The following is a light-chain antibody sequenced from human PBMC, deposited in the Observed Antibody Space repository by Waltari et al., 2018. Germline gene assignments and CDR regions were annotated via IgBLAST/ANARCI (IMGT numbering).Light chain of an antibody. V-gene: IGKV4-1*01. CDR3: QQYYSTPQT. CDR1: GLYLPNNKND. J-gene: IGKJ1*01. CDR2: WAS. Sequence: GLYLPNNKNDLAWDQQKPGQPPNLLIYWASTRESGVPDRFSGSWSGTDFTLTISSLQAEDVAVYYCQQYYSTPQTFGQGTKVEIK.